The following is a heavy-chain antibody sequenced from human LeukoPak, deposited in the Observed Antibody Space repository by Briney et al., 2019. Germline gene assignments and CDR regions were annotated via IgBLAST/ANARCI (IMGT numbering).Heavy chain of an antibody. CDR1: GGSISSYY. D-gene: IGHD2-2*01. Sequence: SETLSLTCTVSGGSISSYYWSWLRQPPGKGLEWIGYIYTSGSTNYNPSLKSRVTISVDTSKNQFSLKLSSVTAADTAVYYCARHTGCSSTSCQFDYWGQGTLVTVSS. V-gene: IGHV4-4*09. J-gene: IGHJ4*02. CDR3: ARHTGCSSTSCQFDY. CDR2: IYTSGST.